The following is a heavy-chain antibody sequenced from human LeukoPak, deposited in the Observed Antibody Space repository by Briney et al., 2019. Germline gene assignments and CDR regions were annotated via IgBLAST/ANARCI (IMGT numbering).Heavy chain of an antibody. CDR3: ARDPPTTTPPDI. CDR2: ISSSSSYI. CDR1: GFTFSSYS. Sequence: GGSLRLSCAASGFTFSSYSMNWVRQAPGKGLEWVSSISSSSSYIYYADSVKGRFTISRDNAKNTLYLQMNTLSVEDTAVYFCARDPPTTTPPDIWGQGTLVTVSS. V-gene: IGHV3-21*01. D-gene: IGHD1-1*01. J-gene: IGHJ3*02.